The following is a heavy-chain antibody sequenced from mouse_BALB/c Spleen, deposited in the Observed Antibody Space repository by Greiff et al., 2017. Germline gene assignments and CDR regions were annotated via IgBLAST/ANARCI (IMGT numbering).Heavy chain of an antibody. J-gene: IGHJ2*01. CDR2: IYPGDGDT. CDR1: GYTFTSYW. Sequence: QVQLQQSGAELARPGASVKLSCKASGYTFTSYWMQWVKQRPGQGLEWIGAIYPGDGDTRYTQKFKGKATLTADKSSSTAYMQLSSLASEDSAVYYCARREVPDYWGQGTTLTVSS. V-gene: IGHV1-87*01. CDR3: ARREVPDY.